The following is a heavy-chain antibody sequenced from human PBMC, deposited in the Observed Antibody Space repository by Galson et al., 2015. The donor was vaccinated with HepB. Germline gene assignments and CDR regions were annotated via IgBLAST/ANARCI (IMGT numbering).Heavy chain of an antibody. CDR2: IYPGDSDT. V-gene: IGHV5-51*01. Sequence: QSGAEVTKPGESLKISCKGSGYSFTSYWIGWVRQMPGKGLEWMGIIYPGDSDTRYSPSFQGQVTISADKSISTAYLQWSSLKASDTAMYYCARQGGDGYNGGPPGGDAFDIWGQGTMVTVSS. CDR3: ARQGGDGYNGGPPGGDAFDI. J-gene: IGHJ3*02. D-gene: IGHD5-24*01. CDR1: GYSFTSYW.